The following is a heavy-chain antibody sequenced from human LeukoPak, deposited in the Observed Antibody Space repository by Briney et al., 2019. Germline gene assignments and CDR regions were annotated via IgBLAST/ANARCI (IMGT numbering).Heavy chain of an antibody. V-gene: IGHV4-4*08. J-gene: IGHJ4*02. CDR1: GGSISSYY. Sequence: PSETLSLTCTVSGGSISSYYWSWIRQPPGKGLEWIGRIYPSGSTNYNPSLKSRVTISVDTSKNQFSLRLSSVTAADTAIYYCASSDIVATNLDQWGQGTLVIVSS. CDR2: IYPSGST. CDR3: ASSDIVATNLDQ. D-gene: IGHD5-12*01.